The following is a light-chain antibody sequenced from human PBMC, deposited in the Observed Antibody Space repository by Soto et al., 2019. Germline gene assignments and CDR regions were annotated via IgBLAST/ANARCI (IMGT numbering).Light chain of an antibody. Sequence: DIQVTQSPPTLSASVGDRVTITCRASQTISTWMAWYQQKPGKAPKLLIYAASSLQSGVPSRFSGSGSGTDFTLTISSLQPEDFATYYCQQSYSTPITSGQGTRLEIK. CDR3: QQSYSTPIT. CDR2: AAS. J-gene: IGKJ5*01. V-gene: IGKV1-39*01. CDR1: QTISTW.